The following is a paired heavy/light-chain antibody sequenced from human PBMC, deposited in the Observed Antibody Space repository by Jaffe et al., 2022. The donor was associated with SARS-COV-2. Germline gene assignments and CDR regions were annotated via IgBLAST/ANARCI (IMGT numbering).Light chain of an antibody. V-gene: IGLV1-44*01. CDR1: SSNIGGNT. Sequence: QSMLTQPPSASGTPGQKVTMSCSGGSSNIGGNTVNWYQQFPGTAPKLLIYSDNQRPSGVPDRFSGSRSGTSASLAISGLQSEDEADYYCAVWDDSLNGRLFGGGTKLTVL. CDR2: SDN. J-gene: IGLJ3*02. CDR3: AVWDDSLNGRL.
Heavy chain of an antibody. CDR1: GGIFTDYT. CDR3: AADYTAGWPPVGD. Sequence: QVQLVQSGAEMKKPGSSVTVSCKASGGIFTDYTFSWVRQAPGRGLEWMGRIIPVLGATNYAQRFRGSVTMTADKSTNTVYLELISLRSDDTAMYYCAADYTAGWPPVGDWGQGTLVTVSS. J-gene: IGHJ4*02. D-gene: IGHD3-3*01. V-gene: IGHV1-69*08. CDR2: IIPVLGAT.